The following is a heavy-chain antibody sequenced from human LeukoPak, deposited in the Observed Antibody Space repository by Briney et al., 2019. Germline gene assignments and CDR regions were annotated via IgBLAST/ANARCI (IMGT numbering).Heavy chain of an antibody. CDR3: AKERDWGFDY. CDR1: GFTFSSNG. Sequence: GGSLRLSCAASGFTFSSNGMHWVRQAPGKGLEWVAVISYDESNKYYADSVEGRFTVSRDNSKNTLYLQLNSLKTEDTAVYYCAKERDWGFDYLGQGTLVTVPS. D-gene: IGHD3-16*01. J-gene: IGHJ4*02. V-gene: IGHV3-30*18. CDR2: ISYDESNK.